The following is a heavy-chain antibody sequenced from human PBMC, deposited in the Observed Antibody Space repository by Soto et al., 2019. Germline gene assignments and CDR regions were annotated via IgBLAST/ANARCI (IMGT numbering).Heavy chain of an antibody. CDR1: GFSLSTSGVG. CDR2: IYWDDDK. D-gene: IGHD6-13*01. J-gene: IGHJ5*02. CDR3: APTAPNTGYSSSWYWFDP. V-gene: IGHV2-5*02. Sequence: SGPTLVNPTQTLTLTCTFSGFSLSTSGVGVGWIRQPPGKALEWLALIYWDDDKRYSPSLKSRLTITKDTSKNQVVLTMTNMDPVDTATYYCAPTAPNTGYSSSWYWFDPWGQGTLVTVSS.